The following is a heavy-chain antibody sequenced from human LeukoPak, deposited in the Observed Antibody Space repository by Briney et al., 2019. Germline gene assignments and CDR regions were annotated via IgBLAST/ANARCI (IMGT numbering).Heavy chain of an antibody. CDR3: ARGERRDNWFDP. CDR1: GYTFTSYD. V-gene: IGHV1-8*01. J-gene: IGHJ5*02. CDR2: MNPNSGNT. Sequence: ASVKVSCKASGYTFTSYDINWVRQATGQGLEWMGWMNPNSGNTGYAQKFQGRVTMTRNTSISTAYMELSSLRSEDTAVYYCARGERRDNWFDPWGQGTLVTVSS.